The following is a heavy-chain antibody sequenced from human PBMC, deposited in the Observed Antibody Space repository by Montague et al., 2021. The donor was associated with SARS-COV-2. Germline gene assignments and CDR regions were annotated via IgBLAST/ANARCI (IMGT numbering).Heavy chain of an antibody. V-gene: IGHV4-4*02. CDR3: TRARSKAIDY. Sequence: SETLSLTCAVSGGSISSDNWWSWVRQSPGKGLEWIGEIFHSGSTNYNPSLKSRVTMSVDKSKNDFSLKLSPVTAADTAMYYCTRARSKAIDYWGQGALVTVSS. CDR1: GGSISSDNW. CDR2: IFHSGST. J-gene: IGHJ4*02. D-gene: IGHD2/OR15-2a*01.